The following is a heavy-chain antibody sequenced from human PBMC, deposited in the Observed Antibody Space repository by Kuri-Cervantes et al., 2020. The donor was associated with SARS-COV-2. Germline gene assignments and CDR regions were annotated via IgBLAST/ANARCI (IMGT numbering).Heavy chain of an antibody. CDR1: GFTFSSYS. D-gene: IGHD2-2*02. Sequence: GGSLRLSCAVSGFTFSSYSMNWVRQAPGKGRQWVSSISSSSSYIYYTDSVKGRFTISTDNSRNSLSLQMNSWRAEDTAVYYCARPPPGYCSSTSCYTGGDFDLWGRGTLVTVSS. V-gene: IGHV3-21*01. CDR3: ARPPPGYCSSTSCYTGGDFDL. J-gene: IGHJ2*01. CDR2: ISSSSSYI.